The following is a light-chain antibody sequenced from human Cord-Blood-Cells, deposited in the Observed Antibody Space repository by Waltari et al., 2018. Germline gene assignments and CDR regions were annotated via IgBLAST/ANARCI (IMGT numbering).Light chain of an antibody. CDR2: DVS. CDR3: SSYTGSSTYV. CDR1: SSDVGGYHY. Sequence: QSALTQPASVSGSPGQSITISRTGTSSDVGGYHYAPWYQQHPGKPPKLMIYDVSNRPSGVSNRFACSKSGNTASLTISGLQAEDEADYYCSSYTGSSTYVFVTGTKVTVL. V-gene: IGLV2-14*01. J-gene: IGLJ1*01.